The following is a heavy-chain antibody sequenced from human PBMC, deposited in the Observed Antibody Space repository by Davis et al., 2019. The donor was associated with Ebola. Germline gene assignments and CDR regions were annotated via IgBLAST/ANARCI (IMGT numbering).Heavy chain of an antibody. CDR2: IYPGDSDT. V-gene: IGHV5-51*01. CDR3: GRRGDDIRAIDF. CDR1: GYNFATYW. Sequence: GESLKISCKGSGYNFATYWIGWVRQLPGKGLEWMGIIYPGDSDTRYSPSFQGQVSISVDKSLNTTYLHWSRLKASDTAVYFCGRRGDDIRAIDFWGQGSLVTVSS. D-gene: IGHD3-9*01. J-gene: IGHJ4*02.